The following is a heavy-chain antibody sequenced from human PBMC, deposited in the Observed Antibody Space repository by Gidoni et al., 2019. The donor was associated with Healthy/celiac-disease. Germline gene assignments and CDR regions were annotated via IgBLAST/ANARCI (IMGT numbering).Heavy chain of an antibody. D-gene: IGHD5-18*01. Sequence: EVQLVESGGGLVQPGGSLRRSCSASGFPFSSYAMHGVRQAPGKGLEYVSAIRSNGGSTYYADSVKGRFTISRDNSKNTLYLQMSSLRAEDTAVYYCVKDAIQLWPGDFWGQGTLVTVSS. V-gene: IGHV3-64D*09. CDR3: VKDAIQLWPGDF. J-gene: IGHJ4*02. CDR1: GFPFSSYA. CDR2: IRSNGGST.